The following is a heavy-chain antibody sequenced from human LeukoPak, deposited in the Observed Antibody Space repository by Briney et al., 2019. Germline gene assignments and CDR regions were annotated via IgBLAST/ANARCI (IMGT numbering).Heavy chain of an antibody. CDR1: GGSISSYY. CDR3: ARDKGPYDFWSGYYNYFDY. CDR2: IYTSGST. D-gene: IGHD3-3*01. V-gene: IGHV4-4*07. Sequence: PSETLSLTYTVSGGSISSYYWSWIRQPPGKGLEWIGRIYTSGSTNYNPSLKSRVTISVDTSKNQFSLKLSSVTAADTAVYYCARDKGPYDFWSGYYNYFDYWGQGTLVTVSS. J-gene: IGHJ4*02.